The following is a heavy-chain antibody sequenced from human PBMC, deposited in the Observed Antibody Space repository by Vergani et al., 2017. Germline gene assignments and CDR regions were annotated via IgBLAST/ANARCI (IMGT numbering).Heavy chain of an antibody. Sequence: EVQLLQSGGGVIQLGGSVRLSCAASGFPFSACPMTWVRQAPGKGQEWVSAISARNPRTYYADSVKGRFTISRDNSKNMLYLQMNSLRAEDTAVYYCARLSXDTTAYWQGGYDCWGEGALVAVSS. CDR3: ARLSXDTTAYWQGGYDC. J-gene: IGHJ4*02. CDR1: GFPFSACP. D-gene: IGHD3-22*01. V-gene: IGHV3-23*01. CDR2: ISARNPRT.